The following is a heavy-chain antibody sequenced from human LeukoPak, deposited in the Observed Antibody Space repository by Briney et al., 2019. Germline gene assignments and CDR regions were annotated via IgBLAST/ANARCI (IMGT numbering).Heavy chain of an antibody. V-gene: IGHV3-7*01. D-gene: IGHD6-19*01. CDR3: VGSSGWLFDY. CDR1: GFTFSNYW. CDR2: IKEDGSRI. J-gene: IGHJ4*02. Sequence: GGSLRLSCAGTGFTFSNYWMNWVRQAPGKGLEWVANIKEDGSRINYVDSVKGRFTISRDNAKNSVYLQMDNLRAEDTAVYYCVGSSGWLFDYWGQGVLVAVSS.